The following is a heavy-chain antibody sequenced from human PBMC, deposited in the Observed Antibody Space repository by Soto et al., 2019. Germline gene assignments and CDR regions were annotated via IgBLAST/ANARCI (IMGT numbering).Heavy chain of an antibody. Sequence: ASVKVSCKASGFSFTSSAMQWVRQARGQRLEWIGWIVVGSGNTNYAQKFQERVTITRDMSTSTAYMELSSLRSEDTAVYYCAALPCGGDCYYFDYWGQGTLVTVSS. D-gene: IGHD2-21*01. CDR2: IVVGSGNT. CDR1: GFSFTSSA. V-gene: IGHV1-58*02. CDR3: AALPCGGDCYYFDY. J-gene: IGHJ4*02.